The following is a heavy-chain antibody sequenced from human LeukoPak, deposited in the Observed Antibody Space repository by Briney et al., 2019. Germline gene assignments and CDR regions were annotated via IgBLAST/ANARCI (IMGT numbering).Heavy chain of an antibody. CDR2: IGGRSSFV. J-gene: IGHJ4*02. CDR3: ARVQGERRDY. D-gene: IGHD3-16*01. V-gene: IGHV3-21*01. Sequence: GGSLRLSCAASGFTFRTYTMNWVRQAPGKGLEWVSSIGGRSSFVFYADSVKGRFTISRDNAKNSLYLQMNSLRVEDTAMYYCARVQGERRDYWGQGTLVTVSS. CDR1: GFTFRTYT.